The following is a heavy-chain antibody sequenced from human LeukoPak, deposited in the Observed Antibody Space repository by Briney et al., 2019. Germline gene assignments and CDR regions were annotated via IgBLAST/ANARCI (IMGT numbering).Heavy chain of an antibody. CDR1: GFTFSNYG. V-gene: IGHV3-30*03. J-gene: IGHJ5*02. Sequence: GGSLRLSCAASGFTFSNYGMHWVRQAPGKGLEWVAVVSSDGSIDYYADSLRGRFTVSRDNSKNTMFLQFNTLRPEDTAVYYCAREGMGTTFSAWFEPWGQGTLVAVSS. D-gene: IGHD1-7*01. CDR2: VSSDGSID. CDR3: AREGMGTTFSAWFEP.